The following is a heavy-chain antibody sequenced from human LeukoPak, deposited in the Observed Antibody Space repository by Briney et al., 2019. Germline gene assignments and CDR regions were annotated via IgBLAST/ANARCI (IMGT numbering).Heavy chain of an antibody. CDR2: ISYDGSNK. CDR3: ARTVAGLPLDAFDI. Sequence: GRSLRLSCAASGFTFSSYAMHWVRQAPGKGLEWVAVISYDGSNKYYADSVKGRFTISRDNSKNTLYLQMNSLRAEDTAVYYCARTVAGLPLDAFDIWGQGTMVTVSS. J-gene: IGHJ3*02. V-gene: IGHV3-30-3*01. D-gene: IGHD6-19*01. CDR1: GFTFSSYA.